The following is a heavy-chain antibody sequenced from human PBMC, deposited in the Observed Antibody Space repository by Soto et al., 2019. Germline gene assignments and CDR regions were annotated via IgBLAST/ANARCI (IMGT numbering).Heavy chain of an antibody. CDR2: ISESGGST. D-gene: IGHD6-13*01. CDR1: GFSFSDYA. Sequence: LRLSCAASGFSFSDYAMSWVRQAPGKGLEWVSVISESGGSTHYADSVRGRFTVSRDNSKNSLSLRMNSLRDEDMAVYFCAKRSPYSSGWYSPIFDYWGQGALVTVSS. J-gene: IGHJ4*02. V-gene: IGHV3-23*01. CDR3: AKRSPYSSGWYSPIFDY.